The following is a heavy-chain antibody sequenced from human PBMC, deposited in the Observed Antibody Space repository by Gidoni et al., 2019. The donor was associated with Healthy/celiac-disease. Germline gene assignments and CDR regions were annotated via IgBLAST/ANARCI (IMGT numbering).Heavy chain of an antibody. J-gene: IGHJ4*02. CDR3: AGGGETGDGFFFDY. Sequence: QVQLVQSGAEVKKPWSSVKVSCKASGGTFSSCTISWVRQAPGQGLECRGGIIPIHGRTNYAQKFQGGGTITAEKATRTAYKELSSLRSEDTAVYYCAGGGETGDGFFFDYWGQGTLVTVSS. V-gene: IGHV1-69*08. CDR2: IIPIHGRT. D-gene: IGHD7-27*01. CDR1: GGTFSSCT.